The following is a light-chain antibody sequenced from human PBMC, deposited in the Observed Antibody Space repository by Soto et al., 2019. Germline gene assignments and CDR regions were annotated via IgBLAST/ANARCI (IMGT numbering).Light chain of an antibody. Sequence: QSVLAQPASVSGSPGQSITISCTGTSSTVGGFNVVSWYQQHPGEAPKVIIYEGIKRPSGVSNRFSGSNSGSTASLTISGLQAEDEADYYCCSYVGATTYVFGTGTEVTVL. CDR2: EGI. CDR3: CSYVGATTYV. CDR1: SSTVGGFNV. V-gene: IGLV2-23*01. J-gene: IGLJ1*01.